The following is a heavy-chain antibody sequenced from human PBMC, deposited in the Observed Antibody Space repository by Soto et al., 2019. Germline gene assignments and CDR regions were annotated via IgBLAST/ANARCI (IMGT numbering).Heavy chain of an antibody. Sequence: TLSLTCAISGDSVSSNSAAWNWIRQSPSRGLEWLGRTYYRSKWYNDYAVSVKSRIIITPDTSKNQFSLHLNSVTPEDTAVYYCARGLWSGYYSNWFDPWGQGTLVTVSS. CDR1: GDSVSSNSAA. D-gene: IGHD3-3*01. J-gene: IGHJ5*02. V-gene: IGHV6-1*01. CDR2: TYYRSKWYN. CDR3: ARGLWSGYYSNWFDP.